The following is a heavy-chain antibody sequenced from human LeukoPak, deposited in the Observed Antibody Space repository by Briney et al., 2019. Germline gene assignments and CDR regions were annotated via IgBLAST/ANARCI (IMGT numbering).Heavy chain of an antibody. CDR2: ISGSGGST. CDR3: AKDKGDYYDSSGYYYVPMYYFDY. Sequence: GGSLRLSCAASGFTVNNAWMSWVRQAPGKGLEWVSAISGSGGSTYYADSVKGRFTISRDNSKNTLYLQMNSLRAEDTAVYYCAKDKGDYYDSSGYYYVPMYYFDYWGQGTLVTVSS. D-gene: IGHD3-22*01. V-gene: IGHV3-23*01. J-gene: IGHJ4*02. CDR1: GFTVNNAW.